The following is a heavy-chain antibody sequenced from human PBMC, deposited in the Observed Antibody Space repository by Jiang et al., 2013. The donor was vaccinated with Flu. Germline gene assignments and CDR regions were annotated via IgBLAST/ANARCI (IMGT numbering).Heavy chain of an antibody. V-gene: IGHV4-59*01. Sequence: GPGLVKPSETLALTCTVSGGSISSYYWTWIRQSPEKGLEWIGYVYYTGTTKYNPSLESRVTISADPSKNQFFXNMKSMTAADTAVYYCARETRIFGLDRWGRGALVTVSS. CDR2: VYYTGTT. J-gene: IGHJ4*02. CDR3: ARETRIFGLDR. D-gene: IGHD3-3*01. CDR1: GGSISSYY.